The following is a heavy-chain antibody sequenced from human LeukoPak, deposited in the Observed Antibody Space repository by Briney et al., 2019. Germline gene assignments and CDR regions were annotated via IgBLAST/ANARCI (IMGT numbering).Heavy chain of an antibody. Sequence: ASVKVSCKVSGYTLTELSMHWVRQAPGKGLEWMGGFDPEDGETIYAQKFQGRVTMTEDTSTDTAYKELSSLRSEDTAVYYCATESKGFGELLSFYYWGQGTLVTVSS. J-gene: IGHJ4*02. D-gene: IGHD3-10*01. V-gene: IGHV1-24*01. CDR2: FDPEDGET. CDR3: ATESKGFGELLSFYY. CDR1: GYTLTELS.